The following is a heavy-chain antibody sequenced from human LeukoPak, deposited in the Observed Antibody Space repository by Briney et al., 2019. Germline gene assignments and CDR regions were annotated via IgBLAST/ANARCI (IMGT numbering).Heavy chain of an antibody. CDR1: GYSISSGYY. D-gene: IGHD6-19*01. Sequence: SETLSLTCTVSGYSISSGYYWGWIRQPPGKGLEWIGSIYHSGSTYYNPSLKSRVTISVDTSKNQFSLKLSSVTAADTAVYYCASLPTSGWYGYWGQGTLVTVSS. J-gene: IGHJ4*02. CDR3: ASLPTSGWYGY. V-gene: IGHV4-38-2*02. CDR2: IYHSGST.